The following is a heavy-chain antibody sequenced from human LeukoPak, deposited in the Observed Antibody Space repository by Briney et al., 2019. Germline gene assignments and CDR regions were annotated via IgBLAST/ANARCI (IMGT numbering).Heavy chain of an antibody. CDR1: GFTFSTFA. J-gene: IGHJ4*02. Sequence: GGSLRLSCAASGFTFSTFAMIWVRQPPGKGLEWVSSIFPSGGEIHYADSVRGRFTISRDNSKSTLSLQMNSLRVEDTAVYYCLRGDRRDYWGQGTLVTVSS. V-gene: IGHV3-23*01. CDR2: IFPSGGEI. CDR3: LRGDRRDY.